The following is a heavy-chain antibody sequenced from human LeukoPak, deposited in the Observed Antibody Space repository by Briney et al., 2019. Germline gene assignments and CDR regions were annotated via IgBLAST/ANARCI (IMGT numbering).Heavy chain of an antibody. Sequence: ASVKVSCKASGYTFTSYYMHWVRQAPGQGLEWMGIINPSGGSTSYAQKFQGRVTMTRDTSTSTVYMELSSLRSEDTAVYYCARDWTRVRGIAAAGDGDAFDIWGQGTMVTVSS. CDR1: GYTFTSYY. CDR3: ARDWTRVRGIAAAGDGDAFDI. J-gene: IGHJ3*02. D-gene: IGHD6-13*01. V-gene: IGHV1-46*01. CDR2: INPSGGST.